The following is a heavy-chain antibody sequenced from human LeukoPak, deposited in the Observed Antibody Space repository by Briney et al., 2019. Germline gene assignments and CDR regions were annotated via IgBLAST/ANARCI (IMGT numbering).Heavy chain of an antibody. J-gene: IGHJ1*01. CDR1: GGSFSGYY. CDR2: INHSGST. Sequence: SETLSLTCAVCGGSFSGYYWSWIRQPPGKGLEWIGEINHSGSTNYNPSLKSRVTISVDTSKNQFSLKLSSVTAADTAVYYCARGVMGPAAIQYFQHWGQGTLVTVSS. V-gene: IGHV4-34*01. D-gene: IGHD2-2*01. CDR3: ARGVMGPAAIQYFQH.